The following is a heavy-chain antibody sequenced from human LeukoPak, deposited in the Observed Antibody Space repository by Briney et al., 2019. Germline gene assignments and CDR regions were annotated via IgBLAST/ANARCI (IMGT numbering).Heavy chain of an antibody. CDR3: ARPLVVRGVIENWFDP. CDR1: GYSFTSYW. J-gene: IGHJ5*02. D-gene: IGHD3-10*01. V-gene: IGHV5-10-1*01. CDR2: IDPSDSYT. Sequence: GESLRISCKGSGYSFTSYWISWVRQMPGKGLEWMGRIDPSDSYTNHSPSFQGHVTISADKSISTAYLQWSSLKASDTAMYYCARPLVVRGVIENWFDPWGQGTLVTVSS.